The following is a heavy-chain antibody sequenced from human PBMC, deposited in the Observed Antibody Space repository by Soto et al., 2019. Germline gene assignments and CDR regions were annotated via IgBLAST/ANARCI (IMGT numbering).Heavy chain of an antibody. V-gene: IGHV5-10-1*01. Sequence: GESLKISCKGSGYSFTSYWSSWVRQMPGKGLEWMGRIDPSDSYTNYSPSFQGHVTISADKSISTAYLQWSSLKASDTAMYYCARQLELLPYYYYGMDVGGQGTTVTVSS. CDR2: IDPSDSYT. CDR3: ARQLELLPYYYYGMDV. J-gene: IGHJ6*02. D-gene: IGHD1-7*01. CDR1: GYSFTSYW.